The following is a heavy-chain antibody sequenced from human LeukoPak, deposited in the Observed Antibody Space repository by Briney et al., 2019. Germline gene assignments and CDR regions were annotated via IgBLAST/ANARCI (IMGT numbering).Heavy chain of an antibody. Sequence: GGSLRLSCAASGFTFNTYGMTWVRQAPGKGLEWVSGISGSGGITYYADSVKGRFTISRDNSKSTLYLQMNSLRAEDTALYYCAKGGPPYGDYVYFDYWGQGTLVTVSS. CDR3: AKGGPPYGDYVYFDY. J-gene: IGHJ4*02. CDR1: GFTFNTYG. D-gene: IGHD4-17*01. V-gene: IGHV3-23*01. CDR2: ISGSGGIT.